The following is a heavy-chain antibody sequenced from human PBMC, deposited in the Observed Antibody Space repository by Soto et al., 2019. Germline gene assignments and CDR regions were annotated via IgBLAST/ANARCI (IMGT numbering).Heavy chain of an antibody. Sequence: PSETLSLTCAVSCGSISSYHWTWIRQSPGKGLEYIGYIYNSGSPNYNPSLKSRATISVDTSKNQFSLKLSSVTAADTAMYYCERDHPPYCSGTYCYSADYLQVWGQGTQVTVSS. J-gene: IGHJ1*01. V-gene: IGHV4-59*01. D-gene: IGHD2-15*01. CDR1: CGSISSYH. CDR3: ERDHPPYCSGTYCYSADYLQV. CDR2: IYNSGSP.